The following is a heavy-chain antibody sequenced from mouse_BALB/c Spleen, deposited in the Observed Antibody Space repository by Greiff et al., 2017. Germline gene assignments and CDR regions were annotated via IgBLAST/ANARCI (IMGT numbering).Heavy chain of an antibody. CDR1: GYTFTSYV. D-gene: IGHD2-3*01. Sequence: VQLKESGPELVKPGASVKMSCKASGYTFTSYVMHWVKQKPGQGLEWIGYINPYNDGTKYNEKFKGKATLTSDKSSSTAYMELSSLTSEDSAVYYCARGYDGYSPWFAYWGQGTLVTVSA. J-gene: IGHJ3*01. V-gene: IGHV1-14*01. CDR2: INPYNDGT. CDR3: ARGYDGYSPWFAY.